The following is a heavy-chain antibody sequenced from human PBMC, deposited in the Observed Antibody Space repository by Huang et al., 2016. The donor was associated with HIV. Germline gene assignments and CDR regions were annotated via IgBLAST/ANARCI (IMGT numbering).Heavy chain of an antibody. V-gene: IGHV4-30-2*01. CDR3: ARDLYSSGWHAFDT. CDR2: NYHSGTA. Sequence: QLQLQESGSRLVRPSETLSLTCAVSGGSIISSGYSWSWIRQPPGKGLEGIGYNYHSGTASYNPSLKSRCTMSVDTSKDRFSLKLTSVTAADTAVYYCARDLYSSGWHAFDTWGQGTMVTVSS. CDR1: GGSIISSGYS. D-gene: IGHD6-19*01. J-gene: IGHJ3*02.